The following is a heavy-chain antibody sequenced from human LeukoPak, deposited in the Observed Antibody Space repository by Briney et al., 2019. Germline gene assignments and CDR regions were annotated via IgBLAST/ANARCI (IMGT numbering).Heavy chain of an antibody. V-gene: IGHV3-9*01. CDR1: GFTFSSYA. D-gene: IGHD3-22*01. CDR2: ISWNSGSI. Sequence: GRSLRLSCAASGFTFSSYAMHWVRQAPGKGLEWVSGISWNSGSIGYADSVKGRFTISRDNAKNSLYLQMNSLRAEDTALYYCAKGYYDSSYFDYWGQGTLVTVSS. CDR3: AKGYYDSSYFDY. J-gene: IGHJ4*02.